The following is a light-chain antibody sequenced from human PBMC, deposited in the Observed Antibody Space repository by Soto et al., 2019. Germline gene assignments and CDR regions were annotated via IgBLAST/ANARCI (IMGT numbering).Light chain of an antibody. V-gene: IGKV3-15*01. J-gene: IGKJ2*01. CDR2: GAS. Sequence: EIVMTQSPATLAVSPGESATLSCRASQSISNHLTWYQQKPSQPPRLLIYGASTRATGIPASFSGSGSGTEFTLTISNLQSEDFAIYYCQQYNGWPYTFGQGTKLEIK. CDR1: QSISNH. CDR3: QQYNGWPYT.